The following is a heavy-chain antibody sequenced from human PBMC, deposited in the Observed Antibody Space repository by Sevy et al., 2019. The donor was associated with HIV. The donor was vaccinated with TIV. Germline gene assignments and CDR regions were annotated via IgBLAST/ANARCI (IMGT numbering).Heavy chain of an antibody. CDR1: GFTFSTYP. CDR2: ISYDGSSK. J-gene: IGHJ5*02. D-gene: IGHD1-20*01. CDR3: ACDSVYTISYSPGAT. V-gene: IGHV3-30-3*01. Sequence: GGSLRLSCAASGFTFSTYPMHWVRQSPGKGLEWVTVISYDGSSKYYADSGKDRSTISRVNSKNTVFLHMDSLRVDDTAVYYFACDSVYTISYSPGATWGQGALVTVSS.